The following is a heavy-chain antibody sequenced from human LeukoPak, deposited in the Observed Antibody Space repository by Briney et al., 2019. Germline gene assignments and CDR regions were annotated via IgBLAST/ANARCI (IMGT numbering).Heavy chain of an antibody. Sequence: SVKVSCKASGGTFSSYAISWVRQAPGQGLEWMGRIIPILGIANYAQKFQGRVTITADESTSTAYMELSSLRSEDTAVYYCARGRNPGLAVAGQELDYWGQGTLVTVSS. V-gene: IGHV1-69*04. D-gene: IGHD6-19*01. CDR2: IIPILGIA. CDR1: GGTFSSYA. CDR3: ARGRNPGLAVAGQELDY. J-gene: IGHJ4*02.